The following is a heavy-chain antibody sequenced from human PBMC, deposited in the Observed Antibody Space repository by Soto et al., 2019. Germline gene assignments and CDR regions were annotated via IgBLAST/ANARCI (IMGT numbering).Heavy chain of an antibody. D-gene: IGHD3-9*01. CDR3: ARLEGLATISYYFDF. CDR1: DDSINSDKYY. CDR2: IYYRGNA. Sequence: QLQLQESGPGLVKPSETLSLTCSVSDDSINSDKYYWRWIRQPPGKGLEWIGSIYYRGNAYYNPSLQSRVIISLYKSKSPFSRKLNSVTAADSAVYFCARLEGLATISYYFDFWGPGALVTVSS. V-gene: IGHV4-39*01. J-gene: IGHJ4*02.